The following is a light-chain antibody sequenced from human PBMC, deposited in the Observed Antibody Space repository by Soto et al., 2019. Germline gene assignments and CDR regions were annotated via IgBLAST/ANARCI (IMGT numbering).Light chain of an antibody. CDR1: QSVSRY. CDR3: QLYGSSPWT. CDR2: GAS. J-gene: IGKJ1*01. Sequence: EIVLTQSPGTLSLSPGERATLSCRGSQSVSRYLAWYQQKPGQAPRLLIYGASSRATGIPDRFSGSGSGTAFTLTISRLEPEDFAVYYCQLYGSSPWTFGQGTKVEIK. V-gene: IGKV3-20*01.